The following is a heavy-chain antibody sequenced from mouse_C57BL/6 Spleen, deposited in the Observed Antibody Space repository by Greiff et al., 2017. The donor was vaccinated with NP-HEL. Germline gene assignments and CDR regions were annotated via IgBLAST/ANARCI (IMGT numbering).Heavy chain of an antibody. Sequence: QVQLQQPGAELVMPGASVKLSCKASGYTFTSYWMHWVKQRPGQGLEWIGEIDPSDSYTNYNQKFKGKSTLTVDKSSSTAYMQLSSLTSEDSAVYYCAREGDYYGSSYIYAMDYWGQGTSVTLSS. D-gene: IGHD1-1*01. CDR1: GYTFTSYW. CDR2: IDPSDSYT. CDR3: AREGDYYGSSYIYAMDY. V-gene: IGHV1-69*01. J-gene: IGHJ4*01.